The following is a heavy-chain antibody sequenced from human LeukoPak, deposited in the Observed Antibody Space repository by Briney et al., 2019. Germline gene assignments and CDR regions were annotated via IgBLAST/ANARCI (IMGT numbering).Heavy chain of an antibody. CDR1: GGSISMGGYF. D-gene: IGHD5-12*01. J-gene: IGHJ4*02. V-gene: IGHV4-31*03. CDR2: IYNSGST. Sequence: SETLSLTCTVSGGSISMGGYFWSWIRQHTGKGLEWIGYIYNSGSTSYNPSLKSRVAISADTSKNQSSLRLNSVTAADTAVYYCARDSGYGSFAYWGQGTLVTVSS. CDR3: ARDSGYGSFAY.